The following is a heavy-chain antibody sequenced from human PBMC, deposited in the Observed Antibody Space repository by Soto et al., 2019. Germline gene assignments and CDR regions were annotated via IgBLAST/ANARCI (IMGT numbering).Heavy chain of an antibody. V-gene: IGHV1-69*13. CDR2: IIPIFGTA. CDR1: GWALSRYA. CDR3: ARYDPYYYGMDV. Sequence: XVNGSCKTAGWALSRYAVGCVRHAPGQGLEWMGGIIPIFGTANYAQKFQGRVTITADESTSTAYMELSSPRSEDTAVYYCARYDPYYYGMDVWGQGTTVTVSS. J-gene: IGHJ6*02. D-gene: IGHD1-1*01.